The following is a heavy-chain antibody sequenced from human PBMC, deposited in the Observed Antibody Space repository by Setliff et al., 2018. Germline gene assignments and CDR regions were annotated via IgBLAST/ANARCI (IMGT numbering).Heavy chain of an antibody. J-gene: IGHJ3*02. D-gene: IGHD1-26*01. Sequence: LRLSCAASGFTFSNAWMSWVRQAPGKGLEWVGRIKSKTDGGTTYYAAPVKGRFTISRDDSKNTLYLQMNSLKTEDTAVYYCTTDQTLVGALIWGQGTMVTVSS. CDR3: TTDQTLVGALI. CDR2: IKSKTDGGTT. CDR1: GFTFSNAW. V-gene: IGHV3-15*01.